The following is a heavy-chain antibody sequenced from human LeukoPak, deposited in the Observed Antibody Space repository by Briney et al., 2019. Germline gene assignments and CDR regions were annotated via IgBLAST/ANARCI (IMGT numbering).Heavy chain of an antibody. CDR3: ARHIGSSWLDAFDI. CDR1: GGSIRSYC. Sequence: PSETLSLTCTVSGGSIRSYCWSWIRQPPGKGLEWIGYMYYSGSSNYNPSLKSRVTIGLDTAKNRFSLNLSSVTAADTAVYYCARHIGSSWLDAFDIWGQGTMVTVSS. D-gene: IGHD6-13*01. V-gene: IGHV4-59*08. CDR2: MYYSGSS. J-gene: IGHJ3*02.